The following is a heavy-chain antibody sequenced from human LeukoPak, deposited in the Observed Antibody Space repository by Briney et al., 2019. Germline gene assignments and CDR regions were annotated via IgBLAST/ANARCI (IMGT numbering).Heavy chain of an antibody. D-gene: IGHD4-23*01. CDR2: IYTSGST. CDR3: ARGESNVVVTSFDY. V-gene: IGHV4-4*08. Sequence: SETLSLTCTVSGGSISSYYWSWIRQPPGKGLEWIGRIYTSGSTNYNPSLKSRVTISVDTSKNQFSLKLSSVTAADTAVYYCARGESNVVVTSFDYWGQGTLVTVSS. J-gene: IGHJ4*02. CDR1: GGSISSYY.